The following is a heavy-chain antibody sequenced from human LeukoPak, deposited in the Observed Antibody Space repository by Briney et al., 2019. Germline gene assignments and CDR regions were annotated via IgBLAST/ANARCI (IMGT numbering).Heavy chain of an antibody. CDR3: ARAYYYGSGSYYNGVAFDI. J-gene: IGHJ3*02. V-gene: IGHV3-20*04. Sequence: GGSLRLSCAASGFTFDDYGMSWVRQAPGKGLEWVSGINWNGSSTGYADSVKGRFTISRDNAKNSLYLQMNSLRAEDTALYYCARAYYYGSGSYYNGVAFDIWGQGTMVTVSS. CDR2: INWNGSST. D-gene: IGHD3-10*01. CDR1: GFTFDDYG.